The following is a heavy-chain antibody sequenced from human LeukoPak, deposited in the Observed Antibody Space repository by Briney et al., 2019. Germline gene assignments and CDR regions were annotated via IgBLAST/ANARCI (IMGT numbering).Heavy chain of an antibody. D-gene: IGHD2-15*01. CDR2: INAGNGNT. J-gene: IGHJ5*02. Sequence: GASVKVSCKASGYTFTSYAMHWVRQAPGQRLEWMGWINAGNGNTKYSQKFQGRVTITRDTSASTAYMELSSLRSEDTAVYYCARDSDVVVVVAATHFDPWGQGTLVTVSS. CDR3: ARDSDVVVVVAATHFDP. V-gene: IGHV1-3*01. CDR1: GYTFTSYA.